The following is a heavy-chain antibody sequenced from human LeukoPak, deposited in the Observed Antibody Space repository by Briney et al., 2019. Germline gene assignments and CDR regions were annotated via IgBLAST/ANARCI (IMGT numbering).Heavy chain of an antibody. CDR1: GFTFSSYW. J-gene: IGHJ4*02. CDR3: ARRYCSGGSCYLDF. V-gene: IGHV3-74*01. CDR2: IDFDGSST. Sequence: GGSLRLSCAASGFTFSSYWMHWVRQPPEKGLIWVSRIDFDGSSTIYADSVKSRFTISRDNAKNTVYLQMNSRRVEDTAVYYCARRYCSGGSCYLDFWGQGTLVTASS. D-gene: IGHD2-15*01.